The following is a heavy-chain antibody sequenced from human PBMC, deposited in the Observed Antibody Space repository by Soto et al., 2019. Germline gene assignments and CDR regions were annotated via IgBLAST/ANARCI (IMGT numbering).Heavy chain of an antibody. Sequence: QVQLVESGGGVVQPGRSLRLSCAASGFTFSSYGMHWVRQAPGKGLEWVAVIWYDGSNKYYADSVKGRFTISRDNSKNTLYLQMNSLRAEDTAVYYCARENTPATAKDVWGQGTTVTVSS. D-gene: IGHD5-18*01. V-gene: IGHV3-33*01. CDR2: IWYDGSNK. CDR1: GFTFSSYG. CDR3: ARENTPATAKDV. J-gene: IGHJ6*02.